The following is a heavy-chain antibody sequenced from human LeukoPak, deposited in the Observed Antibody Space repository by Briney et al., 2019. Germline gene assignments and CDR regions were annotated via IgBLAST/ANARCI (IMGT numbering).Heavy chain of an antibody. Sequence: SETLSLTCAVYGGSFSAYYWTWIRQPPGKGLEWIGEINHSGSSNYNSSLRSRVTISVDTSYKQFSLSLTSVTAADTAVYYCAGLHFASAEEFDPWGQGTLVTVSS. D-gene: IGHD6-25*01. V-gene: IGHV4-34*01. CDR3: AGLHFASAEEFDP. CDR1: GGSFSAYY. J-gene: IGHJ5*02. CDR2: INHSGSS.